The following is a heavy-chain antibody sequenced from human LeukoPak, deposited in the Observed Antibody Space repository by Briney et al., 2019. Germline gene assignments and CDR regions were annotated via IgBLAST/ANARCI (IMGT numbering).Heavy chain of an antibody. Sequence: GGPLRLSCAASGFTFSSYSMNWVRQAPGKGLEWVSYISSSSSTIYYADSVKGRFTISRDNAKNSLYLQMNSLRAEDTAVYYCAREFPHRRSSGLDAFDIWGQGTMVTVSS. D-gene: IGHD3-22*01. CDR2: ISSSSSTI. CDR1: GFTFSSYS. V-gene: IGHV3-48*01. CDR3: AREFPHRRSSGLDAFDI. J-gene: IGHJ3*02.